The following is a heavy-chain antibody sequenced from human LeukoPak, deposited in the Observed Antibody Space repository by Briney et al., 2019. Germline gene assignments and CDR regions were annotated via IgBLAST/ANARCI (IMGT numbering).Heavy chain of an antibody. CDR3: AELGITMIGGV. D-gene: IGHD3-10*02. CDR2: ISTSSSYI. V-gene: IGHV3-21*06. CDR1: GFTFSRNS. J-gene: IGHJ6*04. Sequence: GGSLRLSCAASGFTFSRNSMNWVRQAPGKGLEWVSSISTSSSYIYYADSVKGRFTISRDNAKNSLYLQMKSLRAEDTAVYYCAELGITMIGGVWGKGTTVTISS.